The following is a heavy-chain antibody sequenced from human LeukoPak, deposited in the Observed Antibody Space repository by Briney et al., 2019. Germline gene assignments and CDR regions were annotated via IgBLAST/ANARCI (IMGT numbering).Heavy chain of an antibody. CDR2: ITNSGSIL. Sequence: GGSLRLFCAASGFTFSDYYMTRIRQAPGKGLERVAYITNSGSILYYADSVKGRFTISRDNAKNSLFLQMNSLRAEDTAVYYCARDGSRSWSLNTWFDPWGQGTQVTVSS. CDR3: ARDGSRSWSLNTWFDP. CDR1: GFTFSDYY. J-gene: IGHJ5*02. V-gene: IGHV3-11*04. D-gene: IGHD6-13*01.